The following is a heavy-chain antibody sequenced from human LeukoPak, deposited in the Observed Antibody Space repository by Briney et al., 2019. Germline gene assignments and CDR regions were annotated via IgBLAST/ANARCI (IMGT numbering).Heavy chain of an antibody. CDR3: AKSPIQYYDFWSGYYYYYYMDV. CDR1: GGTFSSYA. CDR2: IIPIFGTA. Sequence: ASVKVSCKASGGTFSSYAISRVRQAPGQGLEWMGGIIPIFGTANYAQKFQGRVTITADESTSTAYMELSSLRSEDTAVYYCAKSPIQYYDFWSGYYYYYYMDVWGKGTTVTVSS. V-gene: IGHV1-69*13. D-gene: IGHD3-3*01. J-gene: IGHJ6*03.